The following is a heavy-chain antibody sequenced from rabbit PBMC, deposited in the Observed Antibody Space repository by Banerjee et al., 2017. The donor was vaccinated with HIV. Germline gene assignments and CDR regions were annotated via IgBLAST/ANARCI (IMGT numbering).Heavy chain of an antibody. CDR2: IYGGSSGST. CDR1: GFSFSSSYW. D-gene: IGHD4-1*01. Sequence: QEQLEESGGDLVKPEGSLTLTCTASGFSFSSSYWICWVRQAPGKGLEWIACIYGGSSGSTYYASWAKGRFTISKTSSTTVTLQMTSLTAADTATYFCARDLAGVIGWNFSLWGPGTLVTVS. CDR3: ARDLAGVIGWNFSL. V-gene: IGHV1S45*01. J-gene: IGHJ4*01.